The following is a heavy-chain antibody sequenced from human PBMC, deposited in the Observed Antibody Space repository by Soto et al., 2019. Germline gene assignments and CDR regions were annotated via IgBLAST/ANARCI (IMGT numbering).Heavy chain of an antibody. CDR3: ARGPGSVLAEDLNFSESYFDL. J-gene: IGHJ2*01. Sequence: QVQLQESAPGLVKPSGTLSLTCAVSSCSISSSNWWSWVRQPPGKGLEWIGEIYHSGSTNYNPSLKSRVTISVDKAKNQSAMKLSSVTAADTAVYYCARGPGSVLAEDLNFSESYFDLWGRGTLITASS. D-gene: IGHD6-13*01. CDR1: SCSISSSNW. CDR2: IYHSGST. V-gene: IGHV4-4*02.